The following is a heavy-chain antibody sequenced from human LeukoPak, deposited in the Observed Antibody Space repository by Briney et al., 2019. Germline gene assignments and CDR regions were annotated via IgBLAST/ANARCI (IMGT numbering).Heavy chain of an antibody. CDR2: IYYSGST. CDR1: GGSISSYY. CDR3: ARDRYGGFDY. Sequence: SETLSLTCTVSGGSISSYYWSWIRQPPGKGLEWIGYIYYSGSTNYNPSLKSRVTISVDTSMTQFSLKLSSVTAADTAVYYCARDRYGGFDYWGQGTLVTVSS. D-gene: IGHD1-26*01. V-gene: IGHV4-59*01. J-gene: IGHJ4*02.